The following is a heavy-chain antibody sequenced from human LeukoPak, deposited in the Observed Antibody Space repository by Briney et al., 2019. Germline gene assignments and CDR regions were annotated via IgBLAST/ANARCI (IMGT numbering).Heavy chain of an antibody. Sequence: ASVKVSCKASGYTFTGYAIHWVRQAPGQGLEWMGWINPEKRDTGYAHKFQGRVTMTSDTPISTAYMELSSLRSDDTAVYYCAKKVRGPSHPLDFWGQGTLVTVSS. J-gene: IGHJ4*02. V-gene: IGHV1-2*02. CDR1: GYTFTGYA. CDR3: AKKVRGPSHPLDF. CDR2: INPEKRDT. D-gene: IGHD5-12*01.